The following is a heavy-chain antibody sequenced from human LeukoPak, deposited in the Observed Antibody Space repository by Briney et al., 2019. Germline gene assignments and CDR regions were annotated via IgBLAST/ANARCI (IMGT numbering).Heavy chain of an antibody. D-gene: IGHD3-10*01. CDR1: GFTFSVYT. CDR2: MSSDGSNK. V-gene: IGHV3-30-3*01. J-gene: IGHJ6*02. CDR3: ARTPGVYYYGMDV. Sequence: GGSLRLSCAASGFTFSVYTIHWVRQAPGKGLEWVAVMSSDGSNKYYADSVKGRFTISRDNSRNTMYLQMNSLRAEDTAVYYCARTPGVYYYGMDVWGQGTTVTVSS.